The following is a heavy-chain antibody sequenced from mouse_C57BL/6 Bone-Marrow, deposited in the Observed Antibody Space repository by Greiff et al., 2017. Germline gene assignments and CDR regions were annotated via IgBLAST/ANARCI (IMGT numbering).Heavy chain of an antibody. D-gene: IGHD1-1*01. CDR1: GFTFSSYT. J-gene: IGHJ1*03. V-gene: IGHV5-9*01. Sequence: DVMLVESGGGLVKPGGSLKLSCAASGFTFSSYTMSWVRQTPEKRLQWVAALSGGGGNTYYPDSVKGRFTISRDNDKNILYLQRSSLRSEDTALYYCSRQVTTVLATKYFDVWGTGTTGTVSS. CDR3: SRQVTTVLATKYFDV. CDR2: LSGGGGNT.